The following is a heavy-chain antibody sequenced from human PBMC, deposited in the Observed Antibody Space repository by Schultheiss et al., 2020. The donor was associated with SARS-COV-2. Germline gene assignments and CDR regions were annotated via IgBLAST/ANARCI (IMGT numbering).Heavy chain of an antibody. V-gene: IGHV5-51*01. J-gene: IGHJ3*02. Sequence: GGSLRLSCKGSGYSFTSYWIGWVRQMPGKGLEWMGIIYPGDSDTRYSPSFQGQVTISADKSISTAYLQWSSLKASDTAMYYCARRVSDTAMRDAFDIWGQGTMVTVSS. CDR2: IYPGDSDT. D-gene: IGHD5-18*01. CDR1: GYSFTSYW. CDR3: ARRVSDTAMRDAFDI.